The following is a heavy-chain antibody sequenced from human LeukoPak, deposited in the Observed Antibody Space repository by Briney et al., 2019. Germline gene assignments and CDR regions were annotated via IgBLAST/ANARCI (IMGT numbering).Heavy chain of an antibody. Sequence: SETLSLTCSVSGSSITGFHWGWIRQPPGKGLEWIGYIQASGTTKHNPSLKGRVTISIDTSKAQFSLNVNSVSAAGTAMYYCARLDSCGADSCIDSWGQGNLVIVSS. CDR3: ARLDSCGADSCIDS. V-gene: IGHV4-59*01. CDR2: IQASGTT. D-gene: IGHD2-21*01. J-gene: IGHJ4*02. CDR1: GSSITGFH.